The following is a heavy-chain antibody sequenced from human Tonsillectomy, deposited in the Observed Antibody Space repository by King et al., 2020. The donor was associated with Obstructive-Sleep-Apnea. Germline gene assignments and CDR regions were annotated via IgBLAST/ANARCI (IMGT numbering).Heavy chain of an antibody. CDR3: ARALGTYYDSSGYLLVD. V-gene: IGHV1-8*01. D-gene: IGHD3-22*01. Sequence: VQLVESGAEVKKPGASVKVSCKASGYTFTSYDINLVRQATGQGLEWMGWMNPNSGNTGCAQKFQGRVTMTRKTSISTAYMELGSLRSEDTAGYYCARALGTYYDSSGYLLVDWGQGTLVTVSS. J-gene: IGHJ4*02. CDR2: MNPNSGNT. CDR1: GYTFTSYD.